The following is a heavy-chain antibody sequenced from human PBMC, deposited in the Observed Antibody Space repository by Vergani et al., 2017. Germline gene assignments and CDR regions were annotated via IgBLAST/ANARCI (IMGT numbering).Heavy chain of an antibody. Sequence: QVQLQESGPGLVKPSETLSLTCSVSGYSISRGYYWGWIRQPPGKGLEWIATVFHGGSAYYNPSLRRRVPISVEKSKNRFSLRLTTLTAADTAVYYCARQFWVSQGVGAFDTWGRGTEVSVSS. D-gene: IGHD3-16*01. V-gene: IGHV4-38-2*02. CDR1: GYSISRGYY. CDR2: VFHGGSA. J-gene: IGHJ3*02. CDR3: ARQFWVSQGVGAFDT.